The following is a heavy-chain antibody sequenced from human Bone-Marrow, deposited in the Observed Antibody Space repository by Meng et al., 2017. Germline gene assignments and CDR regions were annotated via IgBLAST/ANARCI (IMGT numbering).Heavy chain of an antibody. Sequence: SETLSLTCTVSGGSISSSSYYWGWIRQPPEKGLEWIGSIYYSGSTYYNPSLKSRVTISVDTSKNQFSLKLSSVTAADTAVYYCAREICSGLCGSGSYNWFDPWGQGTLVTVSS. CDR2: IYYSGST. J-gene: IGHJ5*02. V-gene: IGHV4-39*07. CDR3: AREICSGLCGSGSYNWFDP. CDR1: GGSISSSSYY. D-gene: IGHD3-10*01.